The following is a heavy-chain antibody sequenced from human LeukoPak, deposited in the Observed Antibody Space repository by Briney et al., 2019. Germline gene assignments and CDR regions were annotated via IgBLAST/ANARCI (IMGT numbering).Heavy chain of an antibody. Sequence: GGSLRLSCTASGFTFGDYAMSWVRQAPGKGLEWVGFIRSKAYGGTAEYAASVKGRFTISRDDSKSIAYLQMNSLKTEDTAVYYCTRSKAYYYDSSGYSGYWGQGTLVTVSS. CDR3: TRSKAYYYDSSGYSGY. D-gene: IGHD3-22*01. V-gene: IGHV3-49*04. CDR1: GFTFGDYA. CDR2: IRSKAYGGTA. J-gene: IGHJ4*02.